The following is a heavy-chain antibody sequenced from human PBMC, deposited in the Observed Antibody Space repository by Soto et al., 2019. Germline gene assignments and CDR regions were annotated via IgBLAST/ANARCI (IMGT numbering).Heavy chain of an antibody. CDR3: ARVSATGTRWFDS. CDR2: INYRGTT. CDR1: GASINSGAYY. J-gene: IGHJ5*01. D-gene: IGHD3-9*01. V-gene: IGHV4-31*03. Sequence: QVQLQESGPGLVKPSETLSLTCTVSGASINSGAYYWSWIRQLPGKGLEWIGYINYRGTTYFRPSLKSRVAISRDTSQTQFSLRVISMTAADTAVYFCARVSATGTRWFDSWGQGTLVTVSS.